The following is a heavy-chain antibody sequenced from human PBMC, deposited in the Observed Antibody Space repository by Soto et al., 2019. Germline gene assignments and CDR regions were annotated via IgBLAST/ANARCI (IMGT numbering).Heavy chain of an antibody. CDR1: GYTFTSYY. CDR3: ARGYCSSTSCYGWGLYYYYYYMDV. J-gene: IGHJ6*03. V-gene: IGHV1-46*03. CDR2: INPSGGST. Sequence: ASVKVSCKASGYTFTSYYMHWVRQAPGQGLEWMGIINPSGGSTSYAQKFQGRVTMTRDTSTSTVYMELSSLRSEDTAVYYCARGYCSSTSCYGWGLYYYYYYMDVWGKGTKVTAP. D-gene: IGHD2-2*01.